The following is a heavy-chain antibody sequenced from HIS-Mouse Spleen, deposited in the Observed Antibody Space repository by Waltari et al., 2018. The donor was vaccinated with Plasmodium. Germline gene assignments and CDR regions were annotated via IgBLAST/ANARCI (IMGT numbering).Heavy chain of an antibody. D-gene: IGHD3-3*01. Sequence: QVQLQQWGAGLLKPSETLSLTCAVYVGSFSGYYWRWFSQPPGKGLEWIGEINHSGSTNYNPSLKSRVTISVDTSKNQFSLKLSSVTAADTAVYYCARVTSSGVYWYFDLWGRGTLVTVSS. CDR1: VGSFSGYY. CDR3: ARVTSSGVYWYFDL. V-gene: IGHV4-34*01. CDR2: INHSGST. J-gene: IGHJ2*01.